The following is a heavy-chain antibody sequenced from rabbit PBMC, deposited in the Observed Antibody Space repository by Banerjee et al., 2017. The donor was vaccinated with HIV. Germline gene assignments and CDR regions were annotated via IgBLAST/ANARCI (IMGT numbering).Heavy chain of an antibody. J-gene: IGHJ6*01. Sequence: QEQLVESGGGLVQPEGSLTLTCTASGFSFSSSYYMCWVRQALGKGLEWIACIYAGSSGSTYYASWAKGRFTISKTSSTTVTLQMTSLTAADTATYFCARDQHYYSYDYAGYGYGMDLWGPGTLVTVS. CDR2: IYAGSSGST. D-gene: IGHD6-1*01. CDR1: GFSFSSSYY. CDR3: ARDQHYYSYDYAGYGYGMDL. V-gene: IGHV1S45*01.